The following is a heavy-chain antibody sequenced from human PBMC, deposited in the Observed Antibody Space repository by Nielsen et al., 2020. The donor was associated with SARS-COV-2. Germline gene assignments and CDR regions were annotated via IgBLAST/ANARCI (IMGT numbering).Heavy chain of an antibody. CDR2: INHSRST. J-gene: IGHJ6*02. V-gene: IGHV4-34*01. Sequence: SETLSLTCAVYGGSFSGYYWSWIRQPPGKGLEWIGEINHSRSTNYNPSLKSRVTISVDTSKNQFSLKLSSVTAADTAVYYCARGDIANYYYYYGMDVWGQGTTVTVSS. CDR1: GGSFSGYY. D-gene: IGHD2-15*01. CDR3: ARGDIANYYYYYGMDV.